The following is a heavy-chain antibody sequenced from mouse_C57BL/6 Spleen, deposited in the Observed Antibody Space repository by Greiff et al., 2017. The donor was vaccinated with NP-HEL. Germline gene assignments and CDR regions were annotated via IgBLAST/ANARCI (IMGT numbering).Heavy chain of an antibody. CDR1: GYAFSSSW. Sequence: QVQLKESGPELVKPGASVKISCKASGYAFSSSWMNWVKQRPGKGLEWIGRIYPGDGDTNYNGKFKGKATLTADKSSSTAYMQLSSLTSEDSAVYFCARSGEDFDYWGQGTTLTVSS. V-gene: IGHV1-82*01. CDR3: ARSGEDFDY. D-gene: IGHD3-1*01. J-gene: IGHJ2*01. CDR2: IYPGDGDT.